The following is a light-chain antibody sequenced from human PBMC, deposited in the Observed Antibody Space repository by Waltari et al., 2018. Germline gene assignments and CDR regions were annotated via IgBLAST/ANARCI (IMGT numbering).Light chain of an antibody. V-gene: IGKV2-30*02. J-gene: IGKJ3*01. CDR2: EVS. CDR3: RQGTHVPLT. Sequence: DVVMTQSPLSLPITPGQPASMTCRSSQSLLHSNGNTYLSWFLQKPGQPPRRLIYEVSNRDSGVPDTFSGSGAGKDFTLKMSRVEAEDVGIYYCRQGTHVPLTFGPGTKLDIK. CDR1: QSLLHSNGNTY.